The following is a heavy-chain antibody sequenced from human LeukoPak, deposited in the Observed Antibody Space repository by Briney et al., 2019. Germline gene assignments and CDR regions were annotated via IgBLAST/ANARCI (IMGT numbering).Heavy chain of an antibody. Sequence: KPGLSEGSCKASGGTFSSYAISWVRQAPGQGLEWMGGIIPIFGTANYAQKFQGRVTITADESTSTAYMELSSLRSEDTAVYYCASLHYYDSSGYLDYWGQGTLVTVSS. CDR1: GGTFSSYA. J-gene: IGHJ4*02. D-gene: IGHD3-22*01. CDR3: ASLHYYDSSGYLDY. V-gene: IGHV1-69*13. CDR2: IIPIFGTA.